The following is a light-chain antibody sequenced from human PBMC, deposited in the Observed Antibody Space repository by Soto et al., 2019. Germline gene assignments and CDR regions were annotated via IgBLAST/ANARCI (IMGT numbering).Light chain of an antibody. J-gene: IGLJ1*01. CDR3: SSYTSSSPLNV. CDR1: SSDVGGYNY. CDR2: DVS. Sequence: QSVLTQPASVSGSPGQSITISCTGTSSDVGGYNYVSWYKQHPGKAPKLMIYDVSNRPSGVSNRFSGSKSGNTASLTISGLQDEDEADYYCSSYTSSSPLNVFGTGTKVTVL. V-gene: IGLV2-14*01.